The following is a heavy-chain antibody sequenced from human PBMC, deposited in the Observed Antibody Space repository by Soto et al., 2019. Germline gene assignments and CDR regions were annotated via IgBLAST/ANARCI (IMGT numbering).Heavy chain of an antibody. D-gene: IGHD2-15*01. CDR2: ISYDGSNK. V-gene: IGHV3-30*03. J-gene: IGHJ2*01. CDR1: GFTFSSYG. Sequence: GGSLRLSCAASGFTFSSYGMHWVRQAPGKGLEWVAVISYDGSNKYYADSVKGRFTISRDNSKNTLYLQMNSLRDEDTAVYYCARGGSARDVSPPGFDLWGRGTQVTVSS. CDR3: ARGGSARDVSPPGFDL.